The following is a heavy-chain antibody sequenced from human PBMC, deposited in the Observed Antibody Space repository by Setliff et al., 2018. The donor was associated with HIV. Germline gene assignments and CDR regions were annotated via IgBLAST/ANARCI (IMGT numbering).Heavy chain of an antibody. CDR3: ARGGYYDILTGYSNGFDY. V-gene: IGHV4-59*01. CDR1: GDSISSYY. Sequence: SETLSLTCTVSGDSISSYYWSWIRQPPGKGLEWIGYIYYTGITTYNPSLKSRVTISVDTSKNQFSLKLSSVTAADTAVYYCARGGYYDILTGYSNGFDYWGQGTLVTVSS. CDR2: IYYTGIT. D-gene: IGHD3-9*01. J-gene: IGHJ4*02.